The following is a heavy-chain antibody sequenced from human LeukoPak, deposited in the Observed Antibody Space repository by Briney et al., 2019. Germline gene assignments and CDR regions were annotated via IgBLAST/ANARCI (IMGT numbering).Heavy chain of an antibody. CDR2: IYYSGST. V-gene: IGHV4-31*03. Sequence: SETLSLTCTVSGGSISSGDYYWSWIRQHPGKGLEWIGYIYYSGSTYYNPSLKSRVTISVDTSKNQFSLKLSSVTAADTAVYYCAREQRGVFDIWGQGTMVTVSS. D-gene: IGHD2-8*01. CDR1: GGSISSGDYY. CDR3: AREQRGVFDI. J-gene: IGHJ3*02.